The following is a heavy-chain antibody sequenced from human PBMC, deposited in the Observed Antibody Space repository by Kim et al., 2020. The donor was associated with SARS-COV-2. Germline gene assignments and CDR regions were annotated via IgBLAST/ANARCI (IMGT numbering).Heavy chain of an antibody. D-gene: IGHD6-13*01. V-gene: IGHV3-23*01. CDR3: AKDGEQQLVGVGVFSYFDY. J-gene: IGHJ4*02. Sequence: GRITISRDNSKITLYLQMNSLRAEDTAVYYCAKDGEQQLVGVGVFSYFDYWGQGTLVTVSS.